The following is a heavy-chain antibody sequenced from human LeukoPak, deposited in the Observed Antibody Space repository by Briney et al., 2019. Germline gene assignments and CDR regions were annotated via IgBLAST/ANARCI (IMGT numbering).Heavy chain of an antibody. V-gene: IGHV4-61*02. D-gene: IGHD3-3*01. Sequence: RTSQTLSLTCTVSGGSISSGDYYWSWIRQPAGKGLEWIGRIYTSGSTNYNPSLKSRVPMSVDTSKNQFSLKLSSVTAADTAVYYCARGYDFWSGYLKTPEYNWFDPWGQGTLVTVSS. CDR1: GGSISSGDYY. CDR3: ARGYDFWSGYLKTPEYNWFDP. J-gene: IGHJ5*02. CDR2: IYTSGST.